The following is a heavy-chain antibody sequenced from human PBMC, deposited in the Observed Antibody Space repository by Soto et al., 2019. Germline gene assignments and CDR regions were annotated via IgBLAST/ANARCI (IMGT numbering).Heavy chain of an antibody. Sequence: ESGPTLVNPTQTLTLTCTFSGFSLSTSGVGVGWIRQPPGKALEWLGIIYWDDDKRYSPSLKSRLTITKDTSKNQLLLTMTNMDPVDAATYYCAHLPWKQLWPRAPVVYRGQRTPVTVSS. CDR3: AHLPWKQLWPRAPVVY. D-gene: IGHD5-18*01. CDR1: GFSLSTSGVG. CDR2: IYWDDDK. J-gene: IGHJ4*02. V-gene: IGHV2-5*02.